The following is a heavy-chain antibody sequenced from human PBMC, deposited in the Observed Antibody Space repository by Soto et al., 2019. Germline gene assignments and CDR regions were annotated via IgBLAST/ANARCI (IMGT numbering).Heavy chain of an antibody. D-gene: IGHD6-6*01. CDR2: ISGSGGST. Sequence: PGGSLRLSCAASGFTFSSYAMSWVRQAPGKGLEWVSAISGSGGSTYYADSVKGRFTISRDNSKNTLYLQMNSLRAEDTAVYYCCMIAALYYYYGMDVWGQGTTVTVSS. J-gene: IGHJ6*02. CDR1: GFTFSSYA. CDR3: CMIAALYYYYGMDV. V-gene: IGHV3-23*01.